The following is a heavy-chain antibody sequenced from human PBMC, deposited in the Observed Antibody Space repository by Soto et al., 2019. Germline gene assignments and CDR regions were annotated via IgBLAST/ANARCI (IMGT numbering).Heavy chain of an antibody. Sequence: QVQLVESGGGVVQPGRSLRLSCAVSGFTFSNYGMHWVRQAPGKGLEWVALIWFDGSESYYADSVQGRFTISRDDSKNTRYLEMNSLRAEDTAVYYCARGGARIGSGRGLNYCGQGTLVTVSS. J-gene: IGHJ4*02. CDR2: IWFDGSES. CDR3: ARGGARIGSGRGLNY. V-gene: IGHV3-33*01. CDR1: GFTFSNYG. D-gene: IGHD3-10*01.